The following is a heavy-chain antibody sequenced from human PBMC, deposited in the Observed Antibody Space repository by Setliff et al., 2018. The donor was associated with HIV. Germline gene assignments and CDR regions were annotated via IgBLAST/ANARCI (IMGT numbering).Heavy chain of an antibody. Sequence: PSETLSLTCSVSGYSISNGYYWGWIRQPPGKGLEWVGTIYQTGNTYYSPSLKSRVTVSVDTSKNQFSLKLSSVTAADTAVFYCARLTTTYYYDSSAYYHPVWGQGTLVTVSS. D-gene: IGHD3-22*01. V-gene: IGHV4-38-2*02. CDR3: ARLTTTYYYDSSAYYHPV. CDR2: IYQTGNT. J-gene: IGHJ4*02. CDR1: GYSISNGYY.